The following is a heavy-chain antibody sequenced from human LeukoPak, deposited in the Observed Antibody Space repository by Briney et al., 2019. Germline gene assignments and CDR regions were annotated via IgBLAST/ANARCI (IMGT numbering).Heavy chain of an antibody. CDR1: GFTFSSYW. CDR2: IKQDGSEK. V-gene: IGHV3-7*03. Sequence: GGSLRLSCAASGFTFSSYWMSWVRQAPGKGLEWVANIKQDGSEKYYVDSVKGRFTISRDNSKNTLYLQMNSLRAEDTAVYYCARGGVNTMVRGVVRYYMDVWGKGTTVTISS. J-gene: IGHJ6*03. CDR3: ARGGVNTMVRGVVRYYMDV. D-gene: IGHD3-10*01.